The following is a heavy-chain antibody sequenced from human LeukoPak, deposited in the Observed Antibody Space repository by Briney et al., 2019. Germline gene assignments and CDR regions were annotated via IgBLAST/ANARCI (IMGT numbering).Heavy chain of an antibody. CDR2: ISSSGSTI. V-gene: IGHV3-48*04. J-gene: IGHJ4*02. D-gene: IGHD6-19*01. Sequence: GGSLRLSCAASGFTFSSSSMNWVRQAPGKGLEWVSYISSSGSTIYYADSVKGRFTISRDNAKNSLYLQMNSLRAEDTAVYYCARSEPSYSSGWYPLYFDYWGQGTLVTVSS. CDR3: ARSEPSYSSGWYPLYFDY. CDR1: GFTFSSSS.